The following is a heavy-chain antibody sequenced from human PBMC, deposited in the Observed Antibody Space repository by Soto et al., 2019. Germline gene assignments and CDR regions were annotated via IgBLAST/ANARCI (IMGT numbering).Heavy chain of an antibody. V-gene: IGHV3-48*01. Sequence: EVQLVESGGGLVHPGGSLRLSCAASGFTFSNYSMNWVRQAPGKGLEWVSYISTSSDTIYYADSVKGRFTISRDNVKNSLYLEMNGLRAEDTSVYYCATSRGPFDYWGQGTLVTVSS. CDR2: ISTSSDTI. CDR1: GFTFSNYS. CDR3: ATSRGPFDY. J-gene: IGHJ4*02.